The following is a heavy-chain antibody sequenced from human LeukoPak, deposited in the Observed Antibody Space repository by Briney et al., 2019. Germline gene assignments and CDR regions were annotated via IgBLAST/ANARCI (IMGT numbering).Heavy chain of an antibody. J-gene: IGHJ4*02. Sequence: HGASVKVSCKASGYTFTGYYMHWVRQAPGQGLEWMGWISAYNGNTNYAQKLQGRVTMTTDTSTSTAYMELRSLRSDDTAVYYCARDTAMVKGLDYWGQGTLVTVSS. CDR3: ARDTAMVKGLDY. CDR1: GYTFTGYY. D-gene: IGHD5-18*01. CDR2: ISAYNGNT. V-gene: IGHV1-18*04.